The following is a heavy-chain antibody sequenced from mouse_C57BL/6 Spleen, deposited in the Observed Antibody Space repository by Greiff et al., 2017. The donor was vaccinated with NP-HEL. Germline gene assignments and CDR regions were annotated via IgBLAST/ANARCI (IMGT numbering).Heavy chain of an antibody. CDR2: INPNNGGT. D-gene: IGHD3-3*01. J-gene: IGHJ1*03. CDR3: ARGDRPYWYFDV. CDR1: GYTFTDYY. Sequence: VQLQQSGPELVKPGASVKISCKASGYTFTDYYMNWVKQSHGKSLEWIGDINPNNGGTSYNQKFKGKATLTVDKSSSTAYMELRSLTSEDSAVYYCARGDRPYWYFDVWGTGTTVTVSS. V-gene: IGHV1-26*01.